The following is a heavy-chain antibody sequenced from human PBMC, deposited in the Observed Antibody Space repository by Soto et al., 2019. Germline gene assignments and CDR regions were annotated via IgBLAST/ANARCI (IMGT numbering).Heavy chain of an antibody. J-gene: IGHJ4*02. D-gene: IGHD1-7*01. CDR2: INPNSGGT. CDR1: GYTFTGYY. V-gene: IGHV1-2*02. CDR3: ARDPGITGTTGYFDY. Sequence: QVQLVQSGAEVKKPGASVKVSCKASGYTFTGYYMHWVRQAPGQRLERMGWINPNSGGTNYAQKFQGRVTMTRDTSISPAYMERSRLRPDDTAVYYCARDPGITGTTGYFDYWGQGTLVTVSS.